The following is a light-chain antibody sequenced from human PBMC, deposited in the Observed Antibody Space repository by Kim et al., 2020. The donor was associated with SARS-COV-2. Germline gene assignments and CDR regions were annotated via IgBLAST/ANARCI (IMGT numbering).Light chain of an antibody. CDR1: SSDVGGYNH. J-gene: IGLJ3*02. Sequence: QSALTQPPSASGSPGQSVTISCTGTSSDVGGYNHVSWYQQHPGKAPKLMIYEVSKRPSGVPDRFSGSKSANTASLTVSGLQAEDEADYYCSSHTGRNSWVFGGGTKGTVL. CDR3: SSHTGRNSWV. CDR2: EVS. V-gene: IGLV2-8*01.